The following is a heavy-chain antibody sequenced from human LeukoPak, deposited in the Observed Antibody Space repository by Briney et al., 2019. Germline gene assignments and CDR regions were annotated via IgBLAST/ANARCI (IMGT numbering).Heavy chain of an antibody. CDR1: GGSISSYY. J-gene: IGHJ5*02. Sequence: SETLSLTCTVAGGSISSYYWSWIRQPPGKGLEWIGCIYISGTTNYNPSLKSRITMSLDTSKNQLSMNLSSVTAADTAVYYCGRDEAGRGYIDHWGQGTLVTVSS. CDR3: GRDEAGRGYIDH. V-gene: IGHV4-4*07. D-gene: IGHD3-22*01. CDR2: IYISGTT.